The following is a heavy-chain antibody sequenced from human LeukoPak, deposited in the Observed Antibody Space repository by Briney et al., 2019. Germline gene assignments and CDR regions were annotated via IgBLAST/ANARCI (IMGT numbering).Heavy chain of an antibody. CDR1: CS. Sequence: CSLIWVRQAPGKGLEWVASITGGSSYIYYSDSVKGRFTISRDNAKRSLYLRMNSLRAEDTAIYYCASGYCSSTSCFDYWGQGTLVTVSS. CDR3: ASGYCSSTSCFDY. CDR2: ITGGSSYI. D-gene: IGHD2-2*01. V-gene: IGHV3-21*04. J-gene: IGHJ4*02.